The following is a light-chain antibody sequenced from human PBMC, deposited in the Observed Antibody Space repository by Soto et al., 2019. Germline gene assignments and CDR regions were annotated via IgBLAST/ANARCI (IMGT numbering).Light chain of an antibody. Sequence: DLKMTQSPSSLSASVGDRVTISCRASQTISTSLNWYQQKPGTAPRLLIYRASSVKSGVPPRFSGSGSGRDFTLTISSLRPEDIATYFCQQSYNSPPWTFGQGTKVEVK. CDR1: QTISTS. J-gene: IGKJ1*01. CDR2: RAS. CDR3: QQSYNSPPWT. V-gene: IGKV1-39*01.